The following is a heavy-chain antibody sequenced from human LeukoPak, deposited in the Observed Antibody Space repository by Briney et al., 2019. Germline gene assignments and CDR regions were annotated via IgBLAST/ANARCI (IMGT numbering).Heavy chain of an antibody. V-gene: IGHV3-23*01. CDR1: GSTFSIYA. D-gene: IGHD4-17*01. CDR3: AKGNDYGDSDAFDI. CDR2: ISGSGGST. J-gene: IGHJ3*02. Sequence: GGSLRLSCAVSGSTFSIYAMSWVSQPPGKGLEWVSAISGSGGSTYYADSVKGRFTISRDNSKNTLYLQMNSLRAEDTAVYYWAKGNDYGDSDAFDIWGQGTMVTVSS.